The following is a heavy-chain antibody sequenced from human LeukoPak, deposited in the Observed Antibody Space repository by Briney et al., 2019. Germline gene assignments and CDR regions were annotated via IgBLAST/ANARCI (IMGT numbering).Heavy chain of an antibody. CDR2: IYHSGST. J-gene: IGHJ3*02. Sequence: PSQTLSLTCAVSGGSISSGGYSWSWIRQPPGKGLEWIGYIYHSGSTYYNPSLKSRVTISVDRSKNQFSLKLSSVTAAATAVYYCASYCSGGSCYANDAFDIWGQGTMVTVSS. CDR1: GGSISSGGYS. V-gene: IGHV4-30-2*01. D-gene: IGHD2-15*01. CDR3: ASYCSGGSCYANDAFDI.